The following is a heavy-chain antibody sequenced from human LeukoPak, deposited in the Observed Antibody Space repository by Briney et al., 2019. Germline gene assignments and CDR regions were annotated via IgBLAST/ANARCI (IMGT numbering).Heavy chain of an antibody. CDR1: GFTFSSYA. V-gene: IGHV3-23*01. CDR2: ISGSGGST. J-gene: IGHJ4*02. CDR3: AKKGKGSDGYIRTDY. Sequence: GGSLRLSCAASGFTFSSYAMSWVRQAPGKGLEWVSAISGSGGSTYYADSVKGRFTISRDNSKNTLYLQMNSLRAEDTAVYCCAKKGKGSDGYIRTDYWGQGTLVTVSS. D-gene: IGHD5-24*01.